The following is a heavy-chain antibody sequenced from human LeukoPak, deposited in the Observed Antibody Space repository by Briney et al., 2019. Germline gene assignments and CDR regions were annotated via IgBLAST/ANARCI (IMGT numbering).Heavy chain of an antibody. CDR3: TTDRGDGYNFWFDP. CDR1: GFTFRDAW. CDR2: IKSKTDGGTT. Sequence: GGSLRLSCAASGFTFRDAWMTWVRQAPGKGLEWVGRIKSKTDGGTTDYAAPVKGRFTISRDDSKNTLYLQMNSLKTEDTAVYYCTTDRGDGYNFWFDPWGQGTLVTVSS. J-gene: IGHJ5*02. V-gene: IGHV3-15*01. D-gene: IGHD5-24*01.